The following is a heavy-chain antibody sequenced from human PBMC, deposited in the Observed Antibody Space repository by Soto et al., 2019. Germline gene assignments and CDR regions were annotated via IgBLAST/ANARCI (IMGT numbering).Heavy chain of an antibody. D-gene: IGHD5-18*01. CDR2: ISISSSYI. CDR3: ERDQHGYIYGYGLGY. CDR1: GFTFSSYS. Sequence: EVQLVESGGGLVKPGGSLRLSCAASGFTFSSYSMNWVRQAPGNCLEWVASISISSSYIYYADSVKGRFTISRDNAKNSLYLQMNSMRAEDTAVYYCERDQHGYIYGYGLGYWGQGTLVTVSS. J-gene: IGHJ4*02. V-gene: IGHV3-21*01.